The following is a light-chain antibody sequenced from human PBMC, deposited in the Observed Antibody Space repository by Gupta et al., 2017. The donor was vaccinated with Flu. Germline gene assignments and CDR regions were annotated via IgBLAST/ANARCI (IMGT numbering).Light chain of an antibody. CDR2: AAS. CDR3: QQRSNWPPGWT. J-gene: IGKJ1*01. V-gene: IGKV3-11*01. CDR1: QSVNNY. Sequence: EPVLTQSPATLSLSPGERATLSCRASQSVNNYLAWYQQKPGQAPRLVIYAASNRATGVPARFSGSGSGTDFTLTISSLEPEDFAVYYCQQRSNWPPGWTFGQGTKVEIK.